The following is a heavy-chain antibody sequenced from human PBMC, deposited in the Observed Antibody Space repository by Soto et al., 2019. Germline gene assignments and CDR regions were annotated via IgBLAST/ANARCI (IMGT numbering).Heavy chain of an antibody. D-gene: IGHD3-22*01. CDR2: IRSKANSYAT. V-gene: IGHV3-73*01. CDR1: GFSFSDSA. Sequence: HPWGSLRLSCAASGFSFSDSAMHWVRQASGKGLEWVGRIRSKANSYATVYAASVKGRFTISRDDSKNTAYLQMNSLKTEDTAVYYCTHAPNYYDSRPHVWGQGTTVTVSS. J-gene: IGHJ6*02. CDR3: THAPNYYDSRPHV.